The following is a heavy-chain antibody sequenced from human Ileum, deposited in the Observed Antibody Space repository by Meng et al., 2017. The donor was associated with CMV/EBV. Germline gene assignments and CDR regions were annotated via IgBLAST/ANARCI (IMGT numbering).Heavy chain of an antibody. Sequence: QLQLQEAGPGPVKPSETLSLTCTASGGSTTSSTYYWGWIRQPPGKGLEWIGSVYYSGTTYYNPSLKSRVNMSIDTSKNRFSLKLSSATAADTAVYYCARNVGFYSSQIAYWGQGALVTVSS. J-gene: IGHJ4*02. CDR2: VYYSGTT. V-gene: IGHV4-39*07. CDR1: GGSTTSSTYY. D-gene: IGHD3-3*01. CDR3: ARNVGFYSSQIAY.